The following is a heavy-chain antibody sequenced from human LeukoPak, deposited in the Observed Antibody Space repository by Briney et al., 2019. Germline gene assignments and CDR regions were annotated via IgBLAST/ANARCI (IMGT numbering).Heavy chain of an antibody. Sequence: SVKVSCKASGYTFTGYYMHWVRQAPGQGLEWMGGIIPIFGTANYAQKFQGRVTITADKSTSTAYMELSSLRSEDTAVYYCARGTFETYYYDSSGYYGNPLDYWGQGTLVTVSS. V-gene: IGHV1-69*06. CDR1: GYTFTGYY. CDR2: IIPIFGTA. J-gene: IGHJ4*02. D-gene: IGHD3-22*01. CDR3: ARGTFETYYYDSSGYYGNPLDY.